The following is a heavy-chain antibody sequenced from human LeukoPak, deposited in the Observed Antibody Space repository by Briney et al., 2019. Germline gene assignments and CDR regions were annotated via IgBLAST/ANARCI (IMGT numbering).Heavy chain of an antibody. V-gene: IGHV3-30-3*01. Sequence: GGSLRLSCAASGFTFSSYAMHWVRQAPGKGLEWVAVISYDGSNKYYADSVKGRFTISRDNSKNTLYLQMNSLRAEDTAVYYCARSRSPAKNYYYYMDVWGKGTTVTVSS. CDR2: ISYDGSNK. J-gene: IGHJ6*03. CDR1: GFTFSSYA. CDR3: ARSRSPAKNYYYYMDV. D-gene: IGHD4/OR15-4a*01.